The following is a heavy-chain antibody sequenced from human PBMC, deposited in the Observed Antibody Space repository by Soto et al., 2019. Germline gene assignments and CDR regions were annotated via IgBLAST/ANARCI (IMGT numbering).Heavy chain of an antibody. J-gene: IGHJ6*01. V-gene: IGHV3-30*18. Sequence: GGSRRVSCVSSSATTGQYALLWVCAGQSKGLEGVAVISYDGSNKYYADSVKGRFTISRDNSKSTLYLQMNSLRADDTAVYYCAKVLVFDALYYSGMY. D-gene: IGHD3-9*01. CDR3: AKVLVFDALYYSGMY. CDR1: SATTGQYA. CDR2: ISYDGSNK.